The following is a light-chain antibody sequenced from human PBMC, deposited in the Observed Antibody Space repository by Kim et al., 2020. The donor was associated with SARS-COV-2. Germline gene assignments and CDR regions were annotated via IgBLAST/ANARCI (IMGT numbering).Light chain of an antibody. Sequence: SVAAGKAARINCGGDSRAAFSVRWYQQQAGQPPMVVILHGTGPPSVLPGRFSGSTCGNTATLTIGRVEAGDEADYYCPVGNSGVVFGGGTQLTVL. CDR2: HGT. CDR3: PVGNSGVV. J-gene: IGLJ2*01. V-gene: IGLV3-21*04. CDR1: SRAAFS.